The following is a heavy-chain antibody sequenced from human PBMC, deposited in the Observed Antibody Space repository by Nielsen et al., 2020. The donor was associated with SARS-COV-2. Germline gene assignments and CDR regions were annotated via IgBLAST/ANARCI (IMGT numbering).Heavy chain of an antibody. Sequence: GSLRLSCTVSGGSMNRYYWTWIRQPPGKGLEWIGYIYYSGSTYYNPSLKSRVTISVDTSKNQFSLKLSSVTAADTAVYYCARVRITMIVVVDAFDIWGQGTMVTVSS. V-gene: IGHV4-59*06. CDR2: IYYSGST. CDR3: ARVRITMIVVVDAFDI. D-gene: IGHD3-22*01. CDR1: GGSMNRYY. J-gene: IGHJ3*02.